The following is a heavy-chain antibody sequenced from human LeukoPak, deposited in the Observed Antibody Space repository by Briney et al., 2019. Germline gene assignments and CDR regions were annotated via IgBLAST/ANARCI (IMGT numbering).Heavy chain of an antibody. D-gene: IGHD6-6*01. CDR3: ATITLSSSSGEVIDY. CDR1: GGTFSSYA. J-gene: IGHJ4*02. CDR2: IIPIFGTA. Sequence: ASVKVSCKASGGTFSSYAISWVRQAPGQGLEWMGGIIPIFGTANYAQKFQGRVTMTEDTSTDTAYMELSSLRSEDTAVYYCATITLSSSSGEVIDYWGQGTLVTVSS. V-gene: IGHV1-69*06.